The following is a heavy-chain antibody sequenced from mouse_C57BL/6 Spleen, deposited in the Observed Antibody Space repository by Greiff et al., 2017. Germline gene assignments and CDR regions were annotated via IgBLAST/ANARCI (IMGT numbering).Heavy chain of an antibody. J-gene: IGHJ4*01. D-gene: IGHD1-1*01. Sequence: QVQLQQSGAELVKPGASVKLSCKASGYTFTSYWMQWVKQRPGQGLEWIGEIDPSDSYTNYNQKFKGKATLTVDTSSSTAYMQLSSLTSEDSAVYYGARKGGSVVAKGAMDYWGQGTSVTVSS. CDR2: IDPSDSYT. V-gene: IGHV1-50*01. CDR1: GYTFTSYW. CDR3: ARKGGSVVAKGAMDY.